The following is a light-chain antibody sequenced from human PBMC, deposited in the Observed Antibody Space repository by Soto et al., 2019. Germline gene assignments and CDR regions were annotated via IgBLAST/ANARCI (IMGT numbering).Light chain of an antibody. CDR3: QKYNSAPRT. J-gene: IGKJ1*01. V-gene: IGKV1-27*01. CDR2: AAS. CDR1: QGISNY. Sequence: DIQMTQSPSSLSASVGDRVTITCRASQGISNYLAWYQQKPGKVPKLLIYAASTLQSGVTSRFSGSGSGTDFTLTISSLQPEDVSTYYCQKYNSAPRTFGQGTQVEIK.